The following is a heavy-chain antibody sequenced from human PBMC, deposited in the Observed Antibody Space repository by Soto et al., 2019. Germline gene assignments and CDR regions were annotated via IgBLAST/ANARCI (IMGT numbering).Heavy chain of an antibody. D-gene: IGHD6-19*01. V-gene: IGHV3-30*18. CDR2: ISYDGSSK. CDR3: AKAGDLKQWLVRGWVVY. Sequence: GGSLRLSCAASGFTFSSDGMHWVRQAPGNGLEWVAVISYDGSSKYYADSVKGRFTISRDNSKNTLYLQMNSLRAEDTAVYYCAKAGDLKQWLVRGWVVYWGQGTLVTVSS. CDR1: GFTFSSDG. J-gene: IGHJ4*02.